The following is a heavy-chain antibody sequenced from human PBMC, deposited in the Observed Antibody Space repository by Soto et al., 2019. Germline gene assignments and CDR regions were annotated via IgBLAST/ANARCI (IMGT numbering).Heavy chain of an antibody. V-gene: IGHV3-15*01. CDR1: GFTFSNAW. CDR2: IKSKTDGGTT. CDR3: TTEGPEYCSGGSCYAIDY. J-gene: IGHJ4*02. Sequence: EVQLVESGGGLVKPGGSLRLSCAASGFTFSNAWMSWVRQAPGKGLEWVGRIKSKTDGGTTDYAAPVKGRFTISRDDSKNTLYLQMNSLKTEDTAVYYCTTEGPEYCSGGSCYAIDYWGQGTLVTVSS. D-gene: IGHD2-15*01.